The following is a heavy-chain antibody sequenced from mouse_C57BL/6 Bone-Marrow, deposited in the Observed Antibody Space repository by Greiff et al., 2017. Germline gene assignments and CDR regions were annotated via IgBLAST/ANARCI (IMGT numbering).Heavy chain of an antibody. Sequence: VQLQESGAELMKPGASVKLSCKATGYTFTGYWIEWVKQRPGHGLAWIGEILPGSGCTNYNEKFKGKATFPADTSSNTAYMPLSSLTTEDSAIYYGARCRTRYYSNSCAYWGQGTLVTVSA. CDR3: ARCRTRYYSNSCAY. V-gene: IGHV1-9*01. D-gene: IGHD2-5*01. CDR2: ILPGSGCT. J-gene: IGHJ3*01. CDR1: GYTFTGYW.